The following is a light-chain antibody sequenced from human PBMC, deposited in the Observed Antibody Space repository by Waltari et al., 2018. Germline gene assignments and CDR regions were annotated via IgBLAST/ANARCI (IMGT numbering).Light chain of an antibody. V-gene: IGKV3-20*01. CDR2: GAS. CDR3: QHHFRLLAT. J-gene: IGKJ1*01. Sequence: EIVLTQSPVSLSLSPGERATLSCRSSQSISRYLAWYQQKPGQAPRLLIYGASNRATGVPPRFSGSGSGTDFSLTISGLEPEDSAVYYCQHHFRLLATFGQGTKVEIK. CDR1: QSISRY.